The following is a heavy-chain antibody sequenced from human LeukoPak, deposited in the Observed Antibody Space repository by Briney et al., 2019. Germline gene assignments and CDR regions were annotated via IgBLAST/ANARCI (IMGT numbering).Heavy chain of an antibody. CDR3: ARGLPNWKPAARSSSLFFDY. V-gene: IGHV4-34*01. Sequence: SETLSLNCAVYGGTFSGYYWSWIRQPPGKGLEWMGEINHSGSTNCTESLQSRVTISVDAYKHQLYVKLSSVTGADTAVYYCARGLPNWKPAARSSSLFFDYWGQGTLVTVSS. D-gene: IGHD1-1*01. J-gene: IGHJ4*02. CDR2: INHSGST. CDR1: GGTFSGYY.